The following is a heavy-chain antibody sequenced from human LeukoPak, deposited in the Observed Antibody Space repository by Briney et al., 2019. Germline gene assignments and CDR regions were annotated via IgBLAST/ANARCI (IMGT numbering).Heavy chain of an antibody. CDR3: ARAADYVWGSYRSYFDY. V-gene: IGHV3-30-3*01. CDR2: ISYDGSNK. D-gene: IGHD3-16*02. J-gene: IGHJ4*02. CDR1: GFTFSSYA. Sequence: GGSLRLSCVASGFTFSSYAMHWVRQAPGKGLEWVAVISYDGSNKYYADSVKGRFTISRDNSKNTLYLQMNSLRAEDTAVYFCARAADYVWGSYRSYFDYWGQGTLVTVSS.